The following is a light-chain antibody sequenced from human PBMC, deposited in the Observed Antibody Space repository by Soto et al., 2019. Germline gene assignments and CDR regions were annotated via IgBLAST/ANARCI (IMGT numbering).Light chain of an antibody. CDR3: MQTLQAPKT. J-gene: IGKJ3*01. CDR2: LGF. V-gene: IGKV2-28*01. CDR1: QSLLHSNGDTY. Sequence: DIVLTQSPLSLPVTPGEPASISCRSSQSLLHSNGDTYLDWYLQKPGQSPQLLVYLGFNRASGVPDRFSGTGSGADFTLTISRVEAEDVGVYYCMQTLQAPKTFGPGTKVDIK.